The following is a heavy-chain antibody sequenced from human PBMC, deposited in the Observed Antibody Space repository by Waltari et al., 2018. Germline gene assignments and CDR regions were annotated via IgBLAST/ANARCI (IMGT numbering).Heavy chain of an antibody. CDR1: GFTFSSYG. CDR3: AKDSGMIVVANHQEGY. Sequence: QVQLVESGGGVVQPGGSLRLSCAASGFTFSSYGLPWVRQAPGKGLEWVAFIRYDGSNKYYADSVKGRFTISRDNSKNTLYLQMNSLRAEDTAVYYCAKDSGMIVVANHQEGYWGQGTLVTVSS. D-gene: IGHD3-22*01. CDR2: IRYDGSNK. J-gene: IGHJ4*02. V-gene: IGHV3-30*02.